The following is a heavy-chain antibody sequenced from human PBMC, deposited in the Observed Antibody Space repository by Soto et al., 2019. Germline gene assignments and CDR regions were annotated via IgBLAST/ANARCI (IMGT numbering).Heavy chain of an antibody. CDR3: ARAVGPFDY. CDR2: IWNDGSNK. Sequence: QVQLVESGGGVVQPGRSLRLSCAASGFDFSTYGMHWVGQAPGKGLEWVAVIWNDGSNKYYADSVRGRFIISRDNSKNTLFLQLNSLRAEDTAVYYCARAVGPFDYWGQGTLVTVSS. V-gene: IGHV3-33*01. J-gene: IGHJ4*02. CDR1: GFDFSTYG. D-gene: IGHD1-26*01.